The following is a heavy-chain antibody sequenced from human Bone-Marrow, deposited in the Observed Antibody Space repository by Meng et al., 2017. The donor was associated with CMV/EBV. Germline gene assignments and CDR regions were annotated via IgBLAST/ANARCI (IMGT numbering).Heavy chain of an antibody. CDR2: LNPLTGNT. CDR1: GYSFTSYD. Sequence: ASVKVSCKASGYSFTSYDMNWVRQATGQGLEWMGWLNPLTGNTGYAQKFQGRVTITRDTSRSTAYMELSGLRSDDTAVYYCARGIVVVPPGKVGSRRNWYLDLWARGTLVTVSS. J-gene: IGHJ2*01. D-gene: IGHD2-2*01. V-gene: IGHV1-8*03. CDR3: ARGIVVVPPGKVGSRRNWYLDL.